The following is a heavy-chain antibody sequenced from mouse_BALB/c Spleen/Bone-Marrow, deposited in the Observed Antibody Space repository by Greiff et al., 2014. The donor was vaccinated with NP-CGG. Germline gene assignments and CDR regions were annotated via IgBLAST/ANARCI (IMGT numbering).Heavy chain of an antibody. CDR2: ISTYYGDA. D-gene: IGHD2-14*01. CDR3: ARRGRYDGFDY. CDR1: GYTFTDYA. Sequence: VQLQQSGAELVRPGVSVKISCKGSGYTFTDYAMHWVKQSHAKSLEWIGVISTYYGDASYNQKFKGKATMTVDKSSSTAYMELARLTSGDSAIYYCARRGRYDGFDYWGQGTTLTVSS. J-gene: IGHJ2*01. V-gene: IGHV1S137*01.